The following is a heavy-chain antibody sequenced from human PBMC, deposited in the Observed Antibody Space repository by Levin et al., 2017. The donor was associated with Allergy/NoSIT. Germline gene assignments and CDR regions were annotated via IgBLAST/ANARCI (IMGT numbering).Heavy chain of an antibody. J-gene: IGHJ5*02. CDR1: GYSFNGYG. D-gene: IGHD6-19*01. V-gene: IGHV1-18*01. CDR3: ARGINSLYNSAFDP. CDR2: ISPYNGNT. Sequence: ASVKVSCKASGYSFNGYGISWVRQAPGQGLEWVGWISPYNGNTNYALRVQGRVTMTTDTSTSTAYMELRSLRSDDTAVYYCARGINSLYNSAFDPWGQGTLVTVSS.